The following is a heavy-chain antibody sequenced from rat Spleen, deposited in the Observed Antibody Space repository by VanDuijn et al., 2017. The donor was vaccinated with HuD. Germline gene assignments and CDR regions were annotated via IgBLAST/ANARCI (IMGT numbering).Heavy chain of an antibody. CDR3: VRQDTSGYSNWFTY. J-gene: IGHJ3*01. V-gene: IGHV5-25*01. CDR1: GFTFSSFP. D-gene: IGHD4-3*01. Sequence: EVQLVESGGDLVQPGRSLKLSCAASGFTFSSFPMAWVRQAPKKGLEWVAYISPSGGSTYYRDSVKGRFTVSRDNAKSTLYLQMDSLRSEDTATFYCVRQDTSGYSNWFTYWGQGTLVTVSS. CDR2: ISPSGGST.